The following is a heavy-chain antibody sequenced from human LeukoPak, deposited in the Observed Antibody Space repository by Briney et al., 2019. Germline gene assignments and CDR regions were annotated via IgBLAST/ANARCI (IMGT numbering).Heavy chain of an antibody. V-gene: IGHV4-59*01. CDR1: GASINPFS. CDR3: ARRGDYDRQGAFDV. CDR2: IYYSGST. J-gene: IGHJ3*01. Sequence: SETLSLTCTVSGASINPFSWTWIRQPPGKGLEWIGNIYYSGSTNYNPSLKSRVTISVDTSKNQFSLKLSSVTAADTAVYYCARRGDYDRQGAFDVWGQGTMVIVSS. D-gene: IGHD4-17*01.